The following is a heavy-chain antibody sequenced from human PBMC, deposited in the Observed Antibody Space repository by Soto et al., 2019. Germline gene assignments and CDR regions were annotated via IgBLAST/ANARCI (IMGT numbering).Heavy chain of an antibody. CDR1: GYTFTGYY. D-gene: IGHD3-22*01. V-gene: IGHV1-2*04. Sequence: GASVKVSCKASGYTFTGYYMHWVRQAPGQGLEWMGWINPNSGGTNYAQKFQGWVTMTRDTSISTAYMELSRLRSDDTAVYYCARGVAKRSYYYDSSGYDAFDIWGQGTMVTVSS. CDR3: ARGVAKRSYYYDSSGYDAFDI. CDR2: INPNSGGT. J-gene: IGHJ3*02.